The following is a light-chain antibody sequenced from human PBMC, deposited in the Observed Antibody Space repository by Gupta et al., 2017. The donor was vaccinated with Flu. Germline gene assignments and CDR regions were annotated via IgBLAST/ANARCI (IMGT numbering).Light chain of an antibody. CDR3: QQYKNWPPT. J-gene: IGKJ1*01. CDR1: QSISAN. CDR2: RSS. V-gene: IGKV3-15*01. Sequence: EILMTQSPATLSLSPGERATLSCRASQSISANLAWYQQKPGHAPRLLISRSSIRATGIPGRFSGSGTGTEFTLTSSSLQAEDFAVYYWQQYKNWPPTFGQGTMVEIK.